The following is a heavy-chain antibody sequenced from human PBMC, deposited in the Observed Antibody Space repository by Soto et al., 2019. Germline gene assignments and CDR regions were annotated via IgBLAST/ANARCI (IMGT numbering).Heavy chain of an antibody. CDR2: INHSGST. CDR1: GGSFSGYY. Sequence: PSETLSLTCAVYGGSFSGYYWSWIRQPPGKGLEWIGEINHSGSTNYNPSLKSRVTISVDTSKNQFSLKLSSVTAADTAVYYCARGLPLARAFEIWGQGSMVTVSS. V-gene: IGHV4-34*01. J-gene: IGHJ3*02. CDR3: ARGLPLARAFEI.